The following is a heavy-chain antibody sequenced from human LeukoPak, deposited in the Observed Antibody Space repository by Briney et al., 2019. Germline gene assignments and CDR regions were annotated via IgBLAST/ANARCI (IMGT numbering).Heavy chain of an antibody. CDR1: GGSISGSSYY. D-gene: IGHD3-10*01. J-gene: IGHJ5*02. Sequence: PSETLSLTCTVSGGSISGSSYYWGWIRQPPGKGLEWIGSIYYSGSTYYNPSLKSRVTISVDTSKNQFSLKLSSVTAADTAVYYCARDPMDDNWFDPWGQGTLVTVSS. V-gene: IGHV4-39*07. CDR3: ARDPMDDNWFDP. CDR2: IYYSGST.